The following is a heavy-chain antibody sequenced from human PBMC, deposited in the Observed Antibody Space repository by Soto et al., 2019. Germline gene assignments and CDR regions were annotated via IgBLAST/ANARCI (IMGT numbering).Heavy chain of an antibody. CDR3: ALEGIAAALDY. D-gene: IGHD6-13*01. Sequence: GSLRLSCAASGFTFSSYAMHWVRQAPGKGLEWVAVISYDGSNKYYADSVKGRFTISRDNSKNTLYLQMNSLRAEDTAVYYCALEGIAAALDYWGQGTLVTVSS. CDR2: ISYDGSNK. CDR1: GFTFSSYA. J-gene: IGHJ4*02. V-gene: IGHV3-30-3*01.